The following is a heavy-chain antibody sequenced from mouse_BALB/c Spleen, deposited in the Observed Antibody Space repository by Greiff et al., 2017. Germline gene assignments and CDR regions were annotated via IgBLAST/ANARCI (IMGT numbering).Heavy chain of an antibody. J-gene: IGHJ4*01. CDR2: INSNGGST. D-gene: IGHD2-2*01. CDR1: GFTFSSYG. CDR3: ARDGYYYAMDY. Sequence: EVMLVESGGGLVQPGGSLKLSCAASGFTFSSYGMSWVRQTPDKRLELVATINSNGGSTYYPDSVKGRFTISRDNSKNTLYLQMSSLKSEDTAMYYCARDGYYYAMDYWGQGTSVTVSS. V-gene: IGHV5-6-3*01.